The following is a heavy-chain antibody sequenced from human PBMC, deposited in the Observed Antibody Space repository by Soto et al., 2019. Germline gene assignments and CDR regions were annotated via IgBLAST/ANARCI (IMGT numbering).Heavy chain of an antibody. CDR3: ARGVTTQSYYYGMDV. D-gene: IGHD3-3*01. CDR2: IYPGDSDT. J-gene: IGHJ6*02. V-gene: IGHV5-51*01. Sequence: GESLKISCKGSGYSFTSYWIGWVRQMPGKGLEWMGIIYPGDSDTRYSPSFQGQVTISADKSISTAYLQWSSLKASDTAMYYCARGVTTQSYYYGMDVWGQGTTVTVSS. CDR1: GYSFTSYW.